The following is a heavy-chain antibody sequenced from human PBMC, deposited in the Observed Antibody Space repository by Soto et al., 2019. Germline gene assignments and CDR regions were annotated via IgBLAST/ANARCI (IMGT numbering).Heavy chain of an antibody. CDR3: ARPYYSSSWPRYYYYMDV. J-gene: IGHJ6*03. D-gene: IGHD6-13*01. CDR1: GYTFTSSG. Sequence: QVQLVQSGAEVKKPGASVTVSCKASGYTFTSSGLSWVRQAPGQGLEWMGGISAYNGNTNYAQKLQGRVTMTTDTSTSTDYMELRSLRSDDTAVYYCARPYYSSSWPRYYYYMDVWGKGTTVTVSS. CDR2: ISAYNGNT. V-gene: IGHV1-18*01.